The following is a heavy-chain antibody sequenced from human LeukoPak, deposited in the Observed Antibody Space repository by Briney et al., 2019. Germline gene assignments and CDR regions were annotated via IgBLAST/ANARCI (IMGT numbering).Heavy chain of an antibody. J-gene: IGHJ6*03. V-gene: IGHV3-23*01. CDR3: AKDDGGSYYIYYYYMDV. Sequence: GGSLRLSCAASGFPLSSYAMSWVRQGPGKGLEWVAATSSSDPGTYHADSVRGRFTISRDNSRNTLYLQMNSLRAEDTAVYYCAKDDGGSYYIYYYYMDVWGKGTTVTISS. CDR2: TSSSDPGT. CDR1: GFPLSSYA. D-gene: IGHD1-26*01.